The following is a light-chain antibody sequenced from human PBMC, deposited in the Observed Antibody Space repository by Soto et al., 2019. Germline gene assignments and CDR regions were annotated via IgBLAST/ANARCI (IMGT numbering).Light chain of an antibody. CDR2: QIS. CDR1: QSLVYSDGNTY. J-gene: IGKJ1*01. CDR3: MQFAHFPRT. V-gene: IGKV2-24*01. Sequence: DVVLTQTPLSSPVTLGQPASISCRSSQSLVYSDGNTYLSWLQQRPGQPPRLLIYQISNRFSGVPERFRGRGAGTDFTLKISRVEAEDVGVYYCMQFAHFPRTFGQGTKVEI.